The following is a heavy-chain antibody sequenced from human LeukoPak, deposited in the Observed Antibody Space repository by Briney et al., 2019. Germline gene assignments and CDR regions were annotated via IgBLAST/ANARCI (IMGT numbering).Heavy chain of an antibody. Sequence: PGGSLRLSCAASGFTFSSYAMHWVRQAPGKGLEWVAVISYDGSNKYYADSVKGRFTISRDNSKNTLYLQMNSLRAEDTAVYYCAREVGGFDYRGQGTLVTVSS. CDR1: GFTFSSYA. V-gene: IGHV3-30-3*01. CDR3: AREVGGFDY. CDR2: ISYDGSNK. J-gene: IGHJ4*02. D-gene: IGHD3-16*01.